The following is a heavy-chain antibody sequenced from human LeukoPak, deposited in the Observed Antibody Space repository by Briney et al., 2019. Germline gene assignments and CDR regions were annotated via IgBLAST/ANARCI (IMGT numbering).Heavy chain of an antibody. V-gene: IGHV4-61*02. Sequence: SETLSLTCTVSGGSISSGSYYWSWIRQPAGKGLEWIGRIYTSGSTNYNPSLKSRVTISVDTSKNKYYLKLSSVTAADTAVYYCARDRGLPWELLLWGQGTLVTVSS. CDR1: GGSISSGSYY. CDR3: ARDRGLPWELLL. CDR2: IYTSGST. D-gene: IGHD1-26*01. J-gene: IGHJ4*02.